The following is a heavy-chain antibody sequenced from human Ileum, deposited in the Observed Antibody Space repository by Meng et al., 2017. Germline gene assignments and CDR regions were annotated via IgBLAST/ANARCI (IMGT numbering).Heavy chain of an antibody. CDR3: ARDYSGTSYRFSDY. CDR2: ISVYNGNT. Sequence: QDHLVQAGAEVKKPGASVRVSCKAFGYTFTSYGISWVRQAPGQGLEWMGGISVYNGNTNYAQKFQGRVTMTADTSTSTAYMELRSLRSDDTAVYYCARDYSGTSYRFSDYWGQGTLVTVSS. V-gene: IGHV1-18*01. J-gene: IGHJ4*02. CDR1: GYTFTSYG. D-gene: IGHD1-26*01.